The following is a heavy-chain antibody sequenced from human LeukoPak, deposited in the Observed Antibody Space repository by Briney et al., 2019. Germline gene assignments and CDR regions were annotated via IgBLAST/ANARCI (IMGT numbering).Heavy chain of an antibody. CDR1: GYTLTELS. CDR2: FDPEDGET. J-gene: IGHJ4*02. CDR3: ARAPYYGSGSYYNGLLFDS. V-gene: IGHV1-24*01. D-gene: IGHD3-10*01. Sequence: ASVKVSCKVSGYTLTELSMHWVRQAPGKGLEWMGGFDPEDGETIYAQKFQGRVTMTRDMSTSTVYMELSSLRSEDTAVYYCARAPYYGSGSYYNGLLFDSWGQGTLVTVSS.